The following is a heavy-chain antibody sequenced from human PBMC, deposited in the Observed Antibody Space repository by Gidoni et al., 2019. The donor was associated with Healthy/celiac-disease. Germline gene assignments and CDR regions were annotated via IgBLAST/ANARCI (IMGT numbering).Heavy chain of an antibody. CDR1: GFSLSTSGVG. D-gene: IGHD5-12*01. Sequence: QITLKESGPTLVKPTQTLPLTCTFSGFSLSTSGVGVGWIRQPPGKALELLSLIYWDDDKRYSPSLKSRLTITKDTSKNPVVLTMTNMDPVDTATYSCAHRRGYSGYGLFDYWGQGTLVTVSS. CDR3: AHRRGYSGYGLFDY. V-gene: IGHV2-5*02. CDR2: IYWDDDK. J-gene: IGHJ4*02.